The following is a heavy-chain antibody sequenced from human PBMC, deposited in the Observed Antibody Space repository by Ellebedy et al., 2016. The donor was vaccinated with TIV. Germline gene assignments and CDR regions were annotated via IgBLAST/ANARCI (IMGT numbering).Heavy chain of an antibody. CDR2: IYYTGTT. Sequence: MPSETLSLTSTASGGSMSGYYWSWIRQTPGKGLEWIGRIYYTGTTNYNPSLKHRVTISVDPSKNQFSLSLSSVTAAATAVYYCARQVQDWFGPWGQGTLVTVSS. D-gene: IGHD1-1*01. J-gene: IGHJ5*02. V-gene: IGHV4-59*08. CDR1: GGSMSGYY. CDR3: ARQVQDWFGP.